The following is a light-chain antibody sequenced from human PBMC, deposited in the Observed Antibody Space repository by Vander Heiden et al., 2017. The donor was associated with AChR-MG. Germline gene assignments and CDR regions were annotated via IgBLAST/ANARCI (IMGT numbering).Light chain of an antibody. V-gene: IGKV1-39*01. J-gene: IGKJ3*01. Sequence: DVQMTQSPSSLSASVGDRVTITCRASQSVSGYLNWYQQKAGKAPKLLIYAASSLQTGVPPRFSGSGSGTEYNITINSLQPEDFATYYCQQSYIAPPFTFGPGTKLDI. CDR1: QSVSGY. CDR2: AAS. CDR3: QQSYIAPPFT.